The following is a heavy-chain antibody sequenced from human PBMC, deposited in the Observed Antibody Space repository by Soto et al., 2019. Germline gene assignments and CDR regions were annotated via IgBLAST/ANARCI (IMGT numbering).Heavy chain of an antibody. V-gene: IGHV3-33*01. Sequence: LRLSCAASGFTFSSYGMHWVRQAPGKGLEWVAVIWYDGSNKYYADSVKGRFTISRDNSKNTLYLQMNSLRAEDTAVYYCARDGRIMVSYFDYWGQGTMVTVYS. CDR2: IWYDGSNK. CDR3: ARDGRIMVSYFDY. CDR1: GFTFSSYG. J-gene: IGHJ4*02. D-gene: IGHD3-16*01.